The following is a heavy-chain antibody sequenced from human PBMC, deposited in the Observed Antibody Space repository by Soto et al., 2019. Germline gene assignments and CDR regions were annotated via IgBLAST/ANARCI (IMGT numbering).Heavy chain of an antibody. D-gene: IGHD3-9*01. CDR3: ARGVNFDWLFVFDY. CDR1: GDIFSSYT. Sequence: QVQLVQSGAEVKKPGSSVKVSCKASGDIFSSYTISWVRQAPGQGLEWMGGIIPISGTANYAQKFQGSVTITADESTNTAYMELSSLRSDDTAVYYCARGVNFDWLFVFDYWGQGTLVTVSS. V-gene: IGHV1-69*01. J-gene: IGHJ4*02. CDR2: IIPISGTA.